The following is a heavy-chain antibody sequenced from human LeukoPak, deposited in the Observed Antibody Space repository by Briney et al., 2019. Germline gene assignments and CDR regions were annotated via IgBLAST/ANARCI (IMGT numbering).Heavy chain of an antibody. V-gene: IGHV4-59*13. D-gene: IGHD6-6*01. Sequence: PSETLSLTCTVSGGSISTYYWNWIRQPPGEGLEWIGYIYHSGSTNYNPSLQSRVTISVDTSKNQFSLNLNSVTAADTAVYYCARGGAARLHFQNWGQGTLVTVSS. CDR3: ARGGAARLHFQN. CDR1: GGSISTYY. CDR2: IYHSGST. J-gene: IGHJ1*01.